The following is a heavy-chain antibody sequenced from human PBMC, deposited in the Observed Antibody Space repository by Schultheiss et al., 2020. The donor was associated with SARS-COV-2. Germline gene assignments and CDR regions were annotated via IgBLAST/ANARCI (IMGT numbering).Heavy chain of an antibody. V-gene: IGHV3-30*18. CDR2: ISYDGSNK. D-gene: IGHD4/OR15-4a*01. Sequence: GGSLRLSCVASGFTFSYYGMHWVRQAPGKGLEWVAVISYDGSNKYYADSVKGRFTISRDNSKNTLYLQMNSLRAEDTAVYYCAKTGKSSGDYGVSWGQGTLVTVSS. J-gene: IGHJ4*02. CDR3: AKTGKSSGDYGVS. CDR1: GFTFSYYG.